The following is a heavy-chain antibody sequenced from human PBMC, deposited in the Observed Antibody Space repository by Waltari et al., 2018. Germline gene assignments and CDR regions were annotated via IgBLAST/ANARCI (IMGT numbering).Heavy chain of an antibody. D-gene: IGHD4-4*01. V-gene: IGHV1-2*02. J-gene: IGHJ6*02. Sequence: QVQLVQSGAAVKKPGASVKVSCKASGYTFTGYYMHWVRQAPGQGLEWMGWINPNSGGTNYAQKFQGRVTMTRKTCISKAYMELSRLRSDDTAVDYCAAPWDYSNYYYYYGMDVWGQGTTVTVSS. CDR2: INPNSGGT. CDR3: AAPWDYSNYYYYYGMDV. CDR1: GYTFTGYY.